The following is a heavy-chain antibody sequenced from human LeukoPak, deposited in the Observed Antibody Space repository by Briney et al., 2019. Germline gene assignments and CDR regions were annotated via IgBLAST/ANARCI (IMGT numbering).Heavy chain of an antibody. Sequence: GSLRLSCAASGFTFSSYAMSWVRQPPGKGLEWIGSIYYSGSTYYNPSLKSRVTISVDTSKNQFSLKLSSVTAADTAVYYCASRSGYYNFDYWGQGTLVTVSS. CDR2: IYYSGST. J-gene: IGHJ4*02. CDR1: GFTFSSYAM. V-gene: IGHV4-39*01. D-gene: IGHD3-22*01. CDR3: ASRSGYYNFDY.